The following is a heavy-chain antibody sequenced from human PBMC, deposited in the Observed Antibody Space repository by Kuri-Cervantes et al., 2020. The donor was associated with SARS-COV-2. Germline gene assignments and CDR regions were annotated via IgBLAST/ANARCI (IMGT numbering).Heavy chain of an antibody. V-gene: IGHV4-34*01. CDR3: ARGPRWSIAASFDY. D-gene: IGHD6-6*01. CDR1: GGSFSGYY. CDR2: INHSGST. J-gene: IGHJ4*02. Sequence: ESLKISCAVYGGSFSGYYWSWIRQPPGKGLEWIGEINHSGSTHYNPSLKSRVTISVDTSKNQFSLKLSSVTAADTAVYYCARGPRWSIAASFDYWGQGTLVTVSS.